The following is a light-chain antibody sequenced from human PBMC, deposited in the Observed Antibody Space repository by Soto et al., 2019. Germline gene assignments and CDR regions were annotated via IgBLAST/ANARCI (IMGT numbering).Light chain of an antibody. Sequence: LGSKQSPGTLALSPGGRATISCRARPRFTNFLAWYQHKPGQAPRLLIYGAFNRATGIPARFSGSESGTDFTLTFSNLYPEASAVYCSQPRIVWPPGTIGEGTRLEIK. V-gene: IGKV3-11*01. CDR3: QPRIVWPPGT. CDR1: PRFTNF. CDR2: GAF. J-gene: IGKJ5*01.